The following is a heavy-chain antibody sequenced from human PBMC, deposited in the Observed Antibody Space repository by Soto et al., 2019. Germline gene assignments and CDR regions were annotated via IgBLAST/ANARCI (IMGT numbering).Heavy chain of an antibody. D-gene: IGHD3-10*01. Sequence: QVQLVESGGGVVQPGRALRLSCAASGFTFSSYGMHLVRQAPGKGLEWVAVISYDGSNKYYADSVKGRFTISRDNSNNWWYLQMNSLRAEDTAVYYCAKDRGLLWFEESTLNYYGMDVWGQGTTVTVSS. J-gene: IGHJ6*02. V-gene: IGHV3-30*18. CDR2: ISYDGSNK. CDR1: GFTFSSYG. CDR3: AKDRGLLWFEESTLNYYGMDV.